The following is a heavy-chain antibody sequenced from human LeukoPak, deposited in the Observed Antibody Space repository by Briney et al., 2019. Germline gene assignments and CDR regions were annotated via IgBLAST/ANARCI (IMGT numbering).Heavy chain of an antibody. J-gene: IGHJ4*02. V-gene: IGHV1-46*01. Sequence: GASVKVSYKASGYRFTSYFIHWVRQAPGQGLEWMGIINPSGGSTSYAQKFQGRVSMTRDTSTSTVYMDLSSLRSDDTAVYYCATAKFGGNSYFDFWGQGTLVTVSS. CDR1: GYRFTSYF. D-gene: IGHD4-23*01. CDR3: ATAKFGGNSYFDF. CDR2: INPSGGST.